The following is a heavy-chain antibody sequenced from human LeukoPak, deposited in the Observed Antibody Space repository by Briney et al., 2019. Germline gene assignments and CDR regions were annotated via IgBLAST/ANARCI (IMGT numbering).Heavy chain of an antibody. D-gene: IGHD3-10*01. Sequence: GGSLRLSCAASGFTFSSYGMHWVRQAPGKGLEWVAVISYDGSNKYYADSVKGRFTISRDNAKNSLYLQMNSLRAEDTAVYYCARAPLLSDVDYWGRGTLVTVSS. CDR1: GFTFSSYG. CDR3: ARAPLLSDVDY. V-gene: IGHV3-30*03. J-gene: IGHJ4*02. CDR2: ISYDGSNK.